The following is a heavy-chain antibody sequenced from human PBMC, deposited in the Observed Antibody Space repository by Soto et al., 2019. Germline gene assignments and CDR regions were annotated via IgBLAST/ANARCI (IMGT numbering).Heavy chain of an antibody. J-gene: IGHJ5*02. Sequence: PGGFLRLSFAAAGFTFNSYGMHWVRQAPGKGLEWVAVIWYDGSNKYYADSVKGRFTISRDNSKNALYLQMNSLRAEDTAVYYCVSSSRGASWFDPWGQGTLVTVSS. D-gene: IGHD6-6*01. CDR3: VSSSRGASWFDP. CDR1: GFTFNSYG. V-gene: IGHV3-33*01. CDR2: IWYDGSNK.